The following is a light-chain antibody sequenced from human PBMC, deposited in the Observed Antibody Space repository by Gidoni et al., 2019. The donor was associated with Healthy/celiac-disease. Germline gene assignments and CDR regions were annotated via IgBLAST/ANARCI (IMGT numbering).Light chain of an antibody. V-gene: IGKV3-20*01. Sequence: EIVLTQSPGTLSLSQGERATLSSRARQSVSSSYLAWYQQNPGQAPRLLIYGASSRATGIPDRFSGSGSGTDFTLTISRLEPEDFAVYYCQQYGSSPPAITFGQGTRLEIK. CDR1: QSVSSSY. CDR3: QQYGSSPPAIT. CDR2: GAS. J-gene: IGKJ5*01.